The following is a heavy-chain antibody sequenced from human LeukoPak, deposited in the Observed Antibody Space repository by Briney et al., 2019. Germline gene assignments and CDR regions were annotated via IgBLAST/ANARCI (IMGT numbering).Heavy chain of an antibody. CDR2: ISSSSNFI. CDR3: ARGNGGTRSRYWYFDL. D-gene: IGHD4-23*01. CDR1: GFTFSSYS. Sequence: GGSLRLSCAASGFTFSSYSMNWVRQAPGKGLEWVSSISSSSNFIYYADSVKGRFTISRDNAKISLHLQMNSLRAEDTAVYYCARGNGGTRSRYWYFDLWGRGTLVTVSS. V-gene: IGHV3-21*01. J-gene: IGHJ2*01.